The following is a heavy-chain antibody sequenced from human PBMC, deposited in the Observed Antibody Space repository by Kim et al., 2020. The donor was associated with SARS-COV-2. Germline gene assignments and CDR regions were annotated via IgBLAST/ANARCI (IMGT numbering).Heavy chain of an antibody. CDR1: GGSISSSSYY. Sequence: SETLSLTCTVSGGSISSSSYYWGWIRQPPGKGLEWIGSIYYSGSTYYNPSLKSRVTISVDTSKNQFSLKLSSVTAADTAVYYCARLALGGRREVRYFDWLGPEEYYFDYWGQGTLVTVSS. J-gene: IGHJ4*02. CDR2: IYYSGST. CDR3: ARLALGGRREVRYFDWLGPEEYYFDY. D-gene: IGHD3-9*01. V-gene: IGHV4-39*01.